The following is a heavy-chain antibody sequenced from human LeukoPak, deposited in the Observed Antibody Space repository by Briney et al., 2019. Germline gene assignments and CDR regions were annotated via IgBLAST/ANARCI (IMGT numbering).Heavy chain of an antibody. CDR1: GASFSGYY. Sequence: SETLSLTCAVYGASFSGYYWSWIRQPPGKGLEWIGEINHSGSTNYNPSLKSRVTISVDTSKNQFSLKLSSVTAADTAVYYCARENYYGMEVWGQGTTVTVSS. CDR3: ARENYYGMEV. V-gene: IGHV4-34*01. J-gene: IGHJ6*02. CDR2: INHSGST.